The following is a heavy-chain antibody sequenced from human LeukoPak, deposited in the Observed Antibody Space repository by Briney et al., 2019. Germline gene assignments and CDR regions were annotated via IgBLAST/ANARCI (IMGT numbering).Heavy chain of an antibody. CDR2: ISKTSSYT. J-gene: IGHJ4*01. V-gene: IGHV3-11*05. CDR1: GFNLPATG. CDR3: PREQRPLDI. D-gene: IGHD2-15*01. Sequence: GGSLRSSVTVLGFNLPATGTDGIPQAPGKGLEWVSQISKTSSYTNYADSVKGRFTISRANARNSLYLQMNSLRAEDSAVYYLPREQRPLDIWGQGTMVTVSS.